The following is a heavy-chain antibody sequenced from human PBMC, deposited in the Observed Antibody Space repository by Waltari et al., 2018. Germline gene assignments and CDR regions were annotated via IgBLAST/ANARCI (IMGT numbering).Heavy chain of an antibody. CDR1: GFTFSSYE. CDR3: ARDRPSIQLWTYSFDY. Sequence: EVQLVESGGGLVQPGGSLRLSCAASGFTFSSYEMNWVRQAPGKGLEWVSYISSSGSTIYYADSVKGRFTISRDNAKNSLYLQMNSLRAEDTAVYYCARDRPSIQLWTYSFDYWGQGTLVTVSS. D-gene: IGHD5-18*01. V-gene: IGHV3-48*03. J-gene: IGHJ4*02. CDR2: ISSSGSTI.